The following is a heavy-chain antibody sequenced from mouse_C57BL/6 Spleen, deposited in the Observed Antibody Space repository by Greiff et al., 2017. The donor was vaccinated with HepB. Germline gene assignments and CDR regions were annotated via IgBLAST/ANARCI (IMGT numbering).Heavy chain of an antibody. J-gene: IGHJ1*03. D-gene: IGHD1-3*01. Sequence: VQVVESGAELAKPGASVKLSCKASGYTFTSYWMHWVKQRPGQGLEWIGYINPSSGYTKYNQKFKDKATLTADKSSSTAYMQLSSLTYEDSAVYYCASLNDVGYFDVWGTGTTVTVSS. V-gene: IGHV1-7*01. CDR2: INPSSGYT. CDR3: ASLNDVGYFDV. CDR1: GYTFTSYW.